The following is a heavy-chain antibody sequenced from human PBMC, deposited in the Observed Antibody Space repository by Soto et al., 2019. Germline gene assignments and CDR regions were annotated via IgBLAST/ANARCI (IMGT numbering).Heavy chain of an antibody. CDR1: GYSFTNHW. D-gene: IGHD3-16*01. CDR2: IYPGDSDT. J-gene: IGHJ5*02. V-gene: IGHV5-51*01. CDR3: ARQGDRGYFLWFDP. Sequence: GESQKISCKGSGYSFTNHWIGWVRQMPGKGLEWMGIIYPGDSDTRYSPSFQGQVTISVDKSISTAYLQWSSLKASDTAMYYCARQGDRGYFLWFDPWGQGTLVTVSS.